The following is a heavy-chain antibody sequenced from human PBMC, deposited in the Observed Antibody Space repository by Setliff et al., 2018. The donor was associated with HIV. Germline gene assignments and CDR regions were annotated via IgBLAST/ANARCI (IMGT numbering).Heavy chain of an antibody. CDR2: IKSKVDGETI. CDR3: MDTSVDGDWDH. J-gene: IGHJ4*02. V-gene: IGHV3-15*01. Sequence: GGTLRLSCAASGFTFSNAWMSWVRQAPGKGLEWVGRIKSKVDGETIDYGAPVKGRFTISRDDSTNTLYLQMNSLKTEDTGVYYCMDTSVDGDWDHWGQGTLVTVSS. CDR1: GFTFSNAW. D-gene: IGHD5-18*01.